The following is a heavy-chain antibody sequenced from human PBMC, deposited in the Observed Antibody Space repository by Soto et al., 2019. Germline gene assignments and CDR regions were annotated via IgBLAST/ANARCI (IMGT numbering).Heavy chain of an antibody. D-gene: IGHD6-13*01. J-gene: IGHJ4*02. V-gene: IGHV3-30*18. CDR3: ANSLMGSSWYEGDF. CDR1: GFPFSSYG. CDR2: ISYDGSNQ. Sequence: QVELVESGGGLVQPGRSLRLSCAASGFPFSSYGMHWVRQAPGKGLEWVAVISYDGSNQYYADSVKGRFTISRDNSKNTLYLEVNSLRPEDTAVYFCANSLMGSSWYEGDFWCQGTLVTVSS.